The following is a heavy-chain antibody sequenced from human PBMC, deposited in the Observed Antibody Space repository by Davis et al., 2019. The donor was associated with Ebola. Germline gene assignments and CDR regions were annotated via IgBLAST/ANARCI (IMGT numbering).Heavy chain of an antibody. J-gene: IGHJ4*02. Sequence: GESLKISCAASGFTFSSYGMHWVRQAPGKGLEWVAFIRSDGSNKYYADSVKGRFTISRDNSKNTLYLQMNSLKTEDTAVYYCTTAGYGDYVESGQDYWGQGTLVTVSS. V-gene: IGHV3-30*02. CDR1: GFTFSSYG. CDR2: IRSDGSNK. CDR3: TTAGYGDYVESGQDY. D-gene: IGHD4-17*01.